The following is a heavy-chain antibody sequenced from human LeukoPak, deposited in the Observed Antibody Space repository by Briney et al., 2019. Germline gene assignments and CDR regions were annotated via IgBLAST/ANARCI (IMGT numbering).Heavy chain of an antibody. D-gene: IGHD3-22*01. V-gene: IGHV1-46*01. CDR2: INPSGGST. Sequence: GASVKVSCKASGYTFTSYYMHWARQAPGQGLEWMGIINPSGGSTSYAQKFQGRVTMTRDMSTSTVYMELSSLRSEDTAVYYCARGGSADYYDSSGYSMGHYWGQGTLVTVSS. J-gene: IGHJ4*02. CDR1: GYTFTSYY. CDR3: ARGGSADYYDSSGYSMGHY.